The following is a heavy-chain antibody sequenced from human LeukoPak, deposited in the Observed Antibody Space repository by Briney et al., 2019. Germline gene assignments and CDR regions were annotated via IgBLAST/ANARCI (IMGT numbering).Heavy chain of an antibody. D-gene: IGHD4-17*01. Sequence: GGSLRLSCAASGFTFSSYGMHWVRQAPGKGLEWVAFIRYDGSNKYYADSVKGRFTISRDNSKNTLYLQMNSLRAEDTAVYYCAKDMSSLRYGDYVSYWGQGTLVTVSS. CDR2: IRYDGSNK. V-gene: IGHV3-30*02. CDR1: GFTFSSYG. CDR3: AKDMSSLRYGDYVSY. J-gene: IGHJ4*02.